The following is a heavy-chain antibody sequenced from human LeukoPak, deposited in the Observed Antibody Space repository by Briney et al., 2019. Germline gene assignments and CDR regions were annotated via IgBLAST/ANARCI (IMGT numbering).Heavy chain of an antibody. Sequence: SETLSLTCTVSGGSISSSSHYWGWIRQPPGKGLEWIGSMYYRGSTYHNPSLKSRVTISVDTSKNQFSLKLSSVTAADTAVYYCAKSSGSLFDPWGQGTLVTVSS. CDR2: MYYRGST. D-gene: IGHD3-10*01. V-gene: IGHV4-39*07. CDR1: GGSISSSSHY. CDR3: AKSSGSLFDP. J-gene: IGHJ5*02.